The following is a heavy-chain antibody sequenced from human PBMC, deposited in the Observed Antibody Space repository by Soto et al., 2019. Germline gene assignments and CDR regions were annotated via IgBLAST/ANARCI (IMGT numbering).Heavy chain of an antibody. J-gene: IGHJ3*02. CDR2: ISSSSSYT. Sequence: QVQLVESGGGLVKPGGSLRLSCAASGFTFSDYYMSWIRQAPGKGLEWVSYISSSSSYTNYADSVKGRFTISRDNAKNSQYLQMNSLRAEDTAVYYCAREASSSSGREAFDIWGQGTMVTVSS. CDR3: AREASSSSGREAFDI. D-gene: IGHD6-6*01. V-gene: IGHV3-11*06. CDR1: GFTFSDYY.